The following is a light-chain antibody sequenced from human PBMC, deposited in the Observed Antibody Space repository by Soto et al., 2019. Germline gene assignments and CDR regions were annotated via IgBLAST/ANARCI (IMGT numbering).Light chain of an antibody. CDR3: GQFVSSPPRT. J-gene: IGKJ1*01. CDR1: LSVGSTF. V-gene: IGKV3-20*01. CDR2: GVS. Sequence: EVVWTQAPGTLSLSPWERATLSHSASLSVGSTFLAWYQQKPGQAPRRLIYGVSTRATGIPDSVNGSWSGTDFPLSISRLEPEDFAVYYFGQFVSSPPRTFGEGAKGVIK.